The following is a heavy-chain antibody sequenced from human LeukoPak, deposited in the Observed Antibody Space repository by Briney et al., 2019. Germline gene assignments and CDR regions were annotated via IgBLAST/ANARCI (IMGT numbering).Heavy chain of an antibody. CDR2: MNPNSGNT. CDR1: GYTFTSYD. D-gene: IGHD4-17*01. Sequence: ASVKVSCKASGYTFTSYDINWVRQATGQGLEWMGWMNPNSGNTGYAQKFQGRVTMTRNTSISTAYMELSSLRSEDTAVYYCARDLSLGRHDDGEPFDSWGQGTLVTVSS. J-gene: IGHJ4*02. CDR3: ARDLSLGRHDDGEPFDS. V-gene: IGHV1-8*01.